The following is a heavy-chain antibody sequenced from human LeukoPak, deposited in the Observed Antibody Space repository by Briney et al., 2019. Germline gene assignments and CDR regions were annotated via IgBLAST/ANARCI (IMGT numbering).Heavy chain of an antibody. D-gene: IGHD1-20*01. CDR3: ARDLTGTGDY. CDR2: ITSNGGTT. CDR1: GFTFSSYA. V-gene: IGHV3-64*02. J-gene: IGHJ4*02. Sequence: GGSLGLSCAASGFTFSSYAMHWLRQAPGKGLEYVSSITSNGGTTYYADSVKGRFTISRDNSKNTLYLQMGSLRAEDMAVYYCARDLTGTGDYWGQGTLVTVSS.